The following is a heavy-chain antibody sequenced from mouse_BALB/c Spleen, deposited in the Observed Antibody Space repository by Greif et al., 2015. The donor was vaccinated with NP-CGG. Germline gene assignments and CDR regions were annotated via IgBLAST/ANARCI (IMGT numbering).Heavy chain of an antibody. V-gene: IGHV1-80*01. CDR1: GYAFSSYW. Sequence: QVQLQQSGAELVRPGSSVKISCKASGYAFSSYWMNWVKQRPGQGLEWIGQIYPGDGDTNYNGKFKGKATLTADKSSSTAYMQLSSLTSEDSTVYFCARGVYPYAMDYWGQGTSVTVSS. J-gene: IGHJ4*01. CDR3: ARGVYPYAMDY. D-gene: IGHD2-1*01. CDR2: IYPGDGDT.